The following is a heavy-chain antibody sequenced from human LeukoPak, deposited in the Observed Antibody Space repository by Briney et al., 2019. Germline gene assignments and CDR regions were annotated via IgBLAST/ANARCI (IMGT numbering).Heavy chain of an antibody. Sequence: SETLSLTCTVSGGSLSSSSYYRGWIRQPPGKGLEWIGSIYYSGSTYYNPSLKSRVTISVDTSKNQFSLKLSSVTAADTAVYYCASHFYQLLYNRCDPWGQGTLVTVSS. CDR3: ASHFYQLLYNRCDP. J-gene: IGHJ5*02. CDR1: GGSLSSSSYY. D-gene: IGHD2-2*01. CDR2: IYYSGST. V-gene: IGHV4-39*01.